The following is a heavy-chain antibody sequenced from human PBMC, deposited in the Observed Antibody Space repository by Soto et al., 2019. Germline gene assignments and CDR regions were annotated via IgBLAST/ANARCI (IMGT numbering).Heavy chain of an antibody. D-gene: IGHD3-22*01. J-gene: IGHJ4*02. Sequence: GSLRLSCSASGFTFSIYAMHWVRQAPGKGLEYVSSISINGGSTHYADSVKGRFTISRDNSKNTLYLQMSSLRADDTALYYCVKGEYYYDSSGYYPFDYWGQGT. CDR1: GFTFSIYA. CDR2: ISINGGST. V-gene: IGHV3-64D*06. CDR3: VKGEYYYDSSGYYPFDY.